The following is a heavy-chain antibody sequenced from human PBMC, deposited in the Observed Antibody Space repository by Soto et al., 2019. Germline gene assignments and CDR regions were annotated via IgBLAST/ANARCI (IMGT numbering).Heavy chain of an antibody. CDR1: GGSISSYY. Sequence: XATLSLTCTVSGGSISSYYWSWIRQPPGKGLEWIGYIYYSGSTNYNPSLKSRVTISVDTSKNQFSLKLSSVTAADTAVYYCARELQADYYDSSGRARGHDPFDIWGQGTMVTVSS. CDR3: ARELQADYYDSSGRARGHDPFDI. D-gene: IGHD3-22*01. V-gene: IGHV4-59*01. J-gene: IGHJ3*02. CDR2: IYYSGST.